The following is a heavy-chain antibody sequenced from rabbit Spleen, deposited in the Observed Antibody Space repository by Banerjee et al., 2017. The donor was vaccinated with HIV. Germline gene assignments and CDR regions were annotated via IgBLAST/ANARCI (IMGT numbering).Heavy chain of an antibody. CDR3: ARDLVGVIGWNFYL. Sequence: QEQLKESGGGLVQPGGSLKLSCKASGFTLSSYYMNWVRQAPGKGLEWIGTIYAGSTGTTDYASWAKGRFTISKTSSTTVDLKMTSLTAADTATYFCARDLVGVIGWNFYLWGQGTLVTVS. J-gene: IGHJ4*01. V-gene: IGHV1S45*01. D-gene: IGHD1-1*01. CDR1: GFTLSSYYM. CDR2: IYAGSTGTT.